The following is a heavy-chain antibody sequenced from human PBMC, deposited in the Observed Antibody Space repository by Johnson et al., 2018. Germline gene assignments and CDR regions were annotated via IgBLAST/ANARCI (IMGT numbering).Heavy chain of an antibody. Sequence: VQLVESGAEVKKPGSSXKVSCKASGGTFRSYVISWVRQAPGQGLEWMGGIIPMFGTTNYAQKFQGRVTMTRDTSTSTVYMELSSLRTEDTAVYYLARDQDWNYHYYYYGMDVWGQGTTVTVSS. CDR3: ARDQDWNYHYYYYGMDV. CDR2: IIPMFGTT. D-gene: IGHD1-1*01. J-gene: IGHJ6*02. CDR1: GGTFRSYV. V-gene: IGHV1-69*06.